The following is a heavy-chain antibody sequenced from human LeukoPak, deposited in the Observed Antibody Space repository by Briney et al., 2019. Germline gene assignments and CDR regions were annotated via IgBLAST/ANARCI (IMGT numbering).Heavy chain of an antibody. CDR2: INHSGST. CDR1: GGSFSGYY. D-gene: IGHD6-13*01. CDR3: ARSRQQLVYWFDP. V-gene: IGHV4-34*01. Sequence: SETLSLTCAVYGGSFSGYYWSWIRQPPGKGLEWIGEINHSGSTNYNPSLKSRVTISVDTSKNQFSLKLSSVTAADTAVYYCARSRQQLVYWFDPWGQGTLVTVSS. J-gene: IGHJ5*02.